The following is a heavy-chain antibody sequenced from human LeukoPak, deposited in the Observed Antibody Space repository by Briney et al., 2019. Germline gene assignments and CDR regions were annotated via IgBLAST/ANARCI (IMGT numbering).Heavy chain of an antibody. J-gene: IGHJ4*02. CDR3: ARGGRGKYYFDY. Sequence: GRSLRLSCAASGFTFSSYDMHWVRQAPGKGLEWVAVIWYDGSNKYYADSVKGRFTISRDNSKNTLYLQMNSLRAEDTAVYYCARGGRGKYYFDYWGQGTLVTVSS. CDR1: GFTFSSYD. CDR2: IWYDGSNK. V-gene: IGHV3-33*01. D-gene: IGHD3-16*01.